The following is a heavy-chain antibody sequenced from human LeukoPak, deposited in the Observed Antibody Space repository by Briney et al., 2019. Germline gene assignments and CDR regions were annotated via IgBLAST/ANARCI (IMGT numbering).Heavy chain of an antibody. CDR2: VHGDGNNI. CDR3: ARARVGDPTDY. D-gene: IGHD1-26*01. CDR1: GFPLSSYA. Sequence: GGSLRLSCAASGFPLSSYAMYWVRHAPGEGLVWVSRVHGDGNNIVYADFVEGRFTISRDNAKNTLYLEMSTLRREDTAVYYCARARVGDPTDYWGQGALVTVSS. J-gene: IGHJ4*02. V-gene: IGHV3-74*01.